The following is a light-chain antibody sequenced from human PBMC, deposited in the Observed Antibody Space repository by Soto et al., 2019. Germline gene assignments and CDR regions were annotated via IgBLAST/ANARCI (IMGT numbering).Light chain of an antibody. CDR2: WAS. CDR1: QSVLYSSNNKNY. Sequence: DIVMTQSPDSLAVSLGERATINCKSSQSVLYSSNNKNYLAWYQQKPGQPPKLLIYWASTRESGVPDRFSGSGSRTDFTLTISSLQAEDVAVYYCHQYYSVPLNFGGGTKVAIK. CDR3: HQYYSVPLN. V-gene: IGKV4-1*01. J-gene: IGKJ4*01.